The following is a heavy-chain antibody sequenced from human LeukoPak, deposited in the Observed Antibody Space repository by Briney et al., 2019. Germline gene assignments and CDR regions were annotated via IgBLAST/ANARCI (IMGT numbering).Heavy chain of an antibody. Sequence: GGSLRLSCAAAGFTFRGYGMHWLRQAPGKGLEWVSSISSTSSYIYYADSVKGRFTISRDNARNSLFLQGHSLRAEDMAVYYCARDVGSHPEYFQHWGQGTLVTVSS. D-gene: IGHD1-26*01. CDR2: ISSTSSYI. J-gene: IGHJ1*01. CDR1: GFTFRGYG. V-gene: IGHV3-21*06. CDR3: ARDVGSHPEYFQH.